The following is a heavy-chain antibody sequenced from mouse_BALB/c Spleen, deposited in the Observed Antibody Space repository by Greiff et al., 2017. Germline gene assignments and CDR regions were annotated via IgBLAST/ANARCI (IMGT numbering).Heavy chain of an antibody. CDR3: TRSRANWDKYFDY. CDR1: GYSFTSYW. Sequence: VQLQQSGTVLARPGASVKMSCKASGYSFTSYWMHWVKQRPGQGLEWIGAIYPGNSDTSYNQKFKGKAKLTAVTSASTAYMELSSLTNEDSAVYYCTRSRANWDKYFDYWGQGTTLTVSS. CDR2: IYPGNSDT. D-gene: IGHD4-1*01. J-gene: IGHJ2*01. V-gene: IGHV1-5*01.